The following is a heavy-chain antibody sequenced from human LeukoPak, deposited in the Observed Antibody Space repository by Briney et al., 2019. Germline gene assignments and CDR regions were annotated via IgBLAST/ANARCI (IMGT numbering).Heavy chain of an antibody. J-gene: IGHJ4*02. Sequence: SETLSLTCTVSGGSITSYYWNWIRQPPGKGLEWIGYIHYSGSTDYNPSLKSRVTISVDTSKNQFSLKLSSVTAAGTAVYYCARGGYFDWLLPFDYWGQGTLVTVSS. CDR2: IHYSGST. CDR3: ARGGYFDWLLPFDY. D-gene: IGHD3-9*01. CDR1: GGSITSYY. V-gene: IGHV4-59*01.